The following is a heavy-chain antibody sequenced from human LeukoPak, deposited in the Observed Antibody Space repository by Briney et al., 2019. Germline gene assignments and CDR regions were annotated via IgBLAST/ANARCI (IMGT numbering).Heavy chain of an antibody. D-gene: IGHD1-26*01. CDR1: GFTFSSYA. J-gene: IGHJ6*02. Sequence: GGSLRLSCAASGFTFSSYAMSWVRQAPGKGLGWVSAISGSGGSTYYADSVKGRFTISRDNSKNTLYLQMNSLRAEDTAVYYCASSGSYPRIDYYGMDVWGQGTTVTVSS. CDR3: ASSGSYPRIDYYGMDV. V-gene: IGHV3-23*01. CDR2: ISGSGGST.